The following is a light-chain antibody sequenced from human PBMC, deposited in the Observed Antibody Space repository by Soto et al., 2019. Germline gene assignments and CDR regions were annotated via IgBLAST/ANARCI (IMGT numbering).Light chain of an antibody. CDR3: QQYNSYSQA. J-gene: IGKJ1*01. CDR2: AAS. V-gene: IGKV1-39*01. Sequence: DIQITQSPSSLSASVLDRVTITCQASQSISSYLNWYQQKPGKAPKLLIYAASSLHSGVPSRFSGSGSGTEFTLTISSLQSDDFAAYYCQQYNSYSQAFGQGTKVDIK. CDR1: QSISSY.